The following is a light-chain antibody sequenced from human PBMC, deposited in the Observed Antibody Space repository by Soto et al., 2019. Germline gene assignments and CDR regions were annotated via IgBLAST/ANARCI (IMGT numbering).Light chain of an antibody. CDR3: QLYNSYSSWA. J-gene: IGKJ1*01. CDR1: QSISSW. CDR2: KAS. Sequence: DIQMTQSPSTLSASVGDRVTITCRASQSISSWLAWYQQKPGKAPKLLIYKASSLESGVPSRFSGSGAGTEFTLTISSLQPYDFATCYCQLYNSYSSWAFGEGKKVDIK. V-gene: IGKV1-5*03.